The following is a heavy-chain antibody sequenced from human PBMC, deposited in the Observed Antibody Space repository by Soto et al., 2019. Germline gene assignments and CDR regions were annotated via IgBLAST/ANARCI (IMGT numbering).Heavy chain of an antibody. CDR2: ISWDGGST. CDR3: AKDARSWEYFQH. CDR1: GFTFDDYT. V-gene: IGHV3-43*01. Sequence: GGSLRLSCAASGFTFDDYTMHWVRQAPGKGLEWVSLISWDGGSTYYADSVKGRFTISRDNSKNSLYLQMNSLRTEDTALYYCAKDARSWEYFQHWGQGTLVTVSS. J-gene: IGHJ1*01.